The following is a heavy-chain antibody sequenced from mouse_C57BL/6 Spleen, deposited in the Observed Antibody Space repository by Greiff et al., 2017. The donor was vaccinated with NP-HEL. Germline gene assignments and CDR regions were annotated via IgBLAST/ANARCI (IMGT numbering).Heavy chain of an antibody. CDR2: ISYDGSN. Sequence: EVQLQESGPGLVKPSQSLSLTCSVTGYSITSGYYWNWIRQFPGNKLEWMGYISYDGSNNYNPSLKNRISITRDTSKNQCFLNLNSVTTEDTATLYCARESPYYYGSTPYAMDYWGQGTSVTVSS. D-gene: IGHD1-1*01. CDR3: ARESPYYYGSTPYAMDY. CDR1: GYSITSGYY. J-gene: IGHJ4*01. V-gene: IGHV3-6*01.